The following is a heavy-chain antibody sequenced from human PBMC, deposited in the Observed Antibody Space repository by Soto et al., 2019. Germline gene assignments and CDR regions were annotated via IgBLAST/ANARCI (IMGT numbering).Heavy chain of an antibody. Sequence: QVTLKESGPVLVKPTETLTLTCTVSGFSLSNARMGVSWIRQPPGKALEWLAHIFSNDEKSYSTSLKSRLTISKDTSKSQVVRTMTNMDPVDTATYYCALRSGITMVRGVIPFDPWGQGTLVTVSS. V-gene: IGHV2-26*01. CDR1: GFSLSNARMG. J-gene: IGHJ5*02. CDR3: ALRSGITMVRGVIPFDP. CDR2: IFSNDEK. D-gene: IGHD3-10*01.